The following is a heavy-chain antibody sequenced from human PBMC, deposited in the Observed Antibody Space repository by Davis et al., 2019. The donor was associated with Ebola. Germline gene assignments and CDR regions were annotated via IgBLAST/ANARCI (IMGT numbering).Heavy chain of an antibody. CDR1: GNSFTSHW. V-gene: IGHV5-51*01. Sequence: GESLKISCKDSGNSFTSHWIGWVRQMPGKGLEWMGIIYTGDSDTRYSPSFRGQVTISADKSNKIAFLQWSSLRASDTAMYFCASLRRTITGMDDGFDIWGQGTMVTVSS. D-gene: IGHD2-8*02. CDR3: ASLRRTITGMDDGFDI. J-gene: IGHJ3*02. CDR2: IYTGDSDT.